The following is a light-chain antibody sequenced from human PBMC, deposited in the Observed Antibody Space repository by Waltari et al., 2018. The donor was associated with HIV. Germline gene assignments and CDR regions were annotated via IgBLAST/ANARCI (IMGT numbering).Light chain of an antibody. CDR1: SSNIGNNY. V-gene: IGLV1-51*01. CDR2: DTN. CDR3: GTWDSSLSASVV. J-gene: IGLJ2*01. Sequence: QSVLTQPPSVSAAPGQKVTISCSGSSSNIGNNYVSWYQQLPGTAPKLLIYDTNKRPSVIPDRFSCSNAGTSATLGITGLQTGDEADYYCGTWDSSLSASVVFGGGTKLTVL.